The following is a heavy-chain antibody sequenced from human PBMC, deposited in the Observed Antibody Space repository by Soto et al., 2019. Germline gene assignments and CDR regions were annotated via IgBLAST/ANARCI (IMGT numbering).Heavy chain of an antibody. CDR2: IYHSGST. Sequence: QLQLQESGSGLVKPSQTLSLTCAVSGGSISSGGYSWSWIRQPPGKGLEWIGYIYHSGSTYYNPFSKSRVTISVARSKNQFSMKLSSVTAADTAVYYCAAGGGLPRYYWGQGTLVTVSS. CDR3: AAGGGLPRYY. J-gene: IGHJ4*02. D-gene: IGHD5-12*01. CDR1: GGSISSGGYS. V-gene: IGHV4-30-2*01.